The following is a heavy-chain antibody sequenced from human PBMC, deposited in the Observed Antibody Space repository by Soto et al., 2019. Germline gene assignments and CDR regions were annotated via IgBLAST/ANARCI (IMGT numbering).Heavy chain of an antibody. D-gene: IGHD3-10*01. CDR2: VSGSGGTT. J-gene: IGHJ6*02. CDR3: AKGLIRSYSIPNPDYGLDV. Sequence: EVQLLESGGGLVQPGGSLRLSCAASGFTFTNYAMSWVRQAPGKGLEWVAAVSGSGGTTYYADSVRGRFTISRDNSKNTVYVQMNSLRAGDTAIYYCAKGLIRSYSIPNPDYGLDVWGQGTTVTVSS. CDR1: GFTFTNYA. V-gene: IGHV3-23*01.